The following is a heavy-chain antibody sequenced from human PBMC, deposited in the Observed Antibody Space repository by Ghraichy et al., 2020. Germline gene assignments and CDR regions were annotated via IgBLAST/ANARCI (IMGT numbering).Heavy chain of an antibody. CDR1: GGSISNYY. J-gene: IGHJ4*01. CDR2: IYHTGST. D-gene: IGHD3-10*01. CDR3: ARRRGSGLFDY. V-gene: IGHV4-59*08. Sequence: SETLSLTCTVSGGSISNYYWTWIRQPPGKGLEWIGYIYHTGSTSYNPSLKSRVTVSLDTSRNQFALKVNTVTAADTAVYFCARRRGSGLFDYWGRGVLVAVSS.